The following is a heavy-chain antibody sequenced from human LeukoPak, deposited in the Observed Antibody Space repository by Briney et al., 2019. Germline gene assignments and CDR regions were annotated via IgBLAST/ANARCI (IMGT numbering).Heavy chain of an antibody. Sequence: GGSLRLSCAASGFTFSSYWMHWVRQAPGKGVEWVSRISNDGSSTSYADSVKGRFTISRDKAKNTLYLQMNSLRAEDTAVYYCARDRSSGYNWFDPWGQGTLVTVSS. CDR1: GFTFSSYW. D-gene: IGHD3-22*01. CDR3: ARDRSSGYNWFDP. CDR2: ISNDGSST. J-gene: IGHJ5*02. V-gene: IGHV3-74*01.